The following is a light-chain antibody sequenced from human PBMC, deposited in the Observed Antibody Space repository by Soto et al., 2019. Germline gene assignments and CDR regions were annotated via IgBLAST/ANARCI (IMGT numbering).Light chain of an antibody. CDR2: QVS. J-gene: IGKJ1*01. CDR1: QSLVYSDGNTY. Sequence: DVVMTQSPLSLPVTLVQSSAISCRSSQSLVYSDGNTYLNWFQQMPGQSPRRLIYQVSNRDSAVPDRFIGGDTGTDFTLIISSIEAEDGGIYYGIQGTHWPPWSFGQGTKVEIK. V-gene: IGKV2-30*01. CDR3: IQGTHWPPWS.